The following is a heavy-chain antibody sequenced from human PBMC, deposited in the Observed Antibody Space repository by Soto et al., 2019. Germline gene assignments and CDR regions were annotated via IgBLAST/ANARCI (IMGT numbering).Heavy chain of an antibody. CDR2: IWYDEINK. V-gene: IGHV3-33*01. J-gene: IGHJ4*02. CDR1: GFTFSNYA. Sequence: QVHLVESGGGVVQPGRSLILSCEASGFTFSNYAMHWVRQAPGKGLEWVALIWYDEINKYYADSVKGRFTISRDNSQNTLFLQMNSLRPEVTAVYYCARDLSGPLDYWGQGTPVIVSS. CDR3: ARDLSGPLDY.